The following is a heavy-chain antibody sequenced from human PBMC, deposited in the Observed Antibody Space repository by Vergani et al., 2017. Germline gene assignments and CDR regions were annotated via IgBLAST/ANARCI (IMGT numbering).Heavy chain of an antibody. CDR3: ARGAGYCSSTSCPPSAFDY. D-gene: IGHD2-2*01. CDR1: GGSISSGGYS. Sequence: QRQLQESGSGLVKPSQTLSLTCAVSGGSISSGGYSWSWIRQPPGKGLEWIGYIYHSGSTYYNPSLKSRVTISVDRSKNQFSLKLSSVTAADTAVYYCARGAGYCSSTSCPPSAFDYWGQGTLVTVSS. CDR2: IYHSGST. J-gene: IGHJ4*02. V-gene: IGHV4-30-2*01.